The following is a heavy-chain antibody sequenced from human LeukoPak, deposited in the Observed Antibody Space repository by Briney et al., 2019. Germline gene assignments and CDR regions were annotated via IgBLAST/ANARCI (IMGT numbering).Heavy chain of an antibody. V-gene: IGHV3-21*01. CDR3: ARDYVQDY. CDR1: GFTLSSYG. J-gene: IGHJ4*02. D-gene: IGHD3-16*01. Sequence: PGGSLRLSCAASGFTLSSYGMHWVRQAPGKGLEWVSSISSSSSYIYYADSVKGRFTISRDNAKNSLYLQMNSLRDEDTAVYYCARDYVQDYWGQGTLVTVSS. CDR2: ISSSSSYI.